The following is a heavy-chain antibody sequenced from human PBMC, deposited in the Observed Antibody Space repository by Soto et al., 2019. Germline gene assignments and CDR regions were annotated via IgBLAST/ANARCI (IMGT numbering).Heavy chain of an antibody. V-gene: IGHV3-7*01. CDR1: GFTFSTYW. Sequence: PGGSLRLCCAASGFTFSTYWMSWVRQPPGKGLEWVANIKQDGSEKYYVDSVKGRFTISRDNAKNSLYLQMNSLRAEDTAVYYCARGETYYYGSGPVGGQGTLVTVS. D-gene: IGHD3-10*01. CDR2: IKQDGSEK. CDR3: ARGETYYYGSGPV. J-gene: IGHJ4*02.